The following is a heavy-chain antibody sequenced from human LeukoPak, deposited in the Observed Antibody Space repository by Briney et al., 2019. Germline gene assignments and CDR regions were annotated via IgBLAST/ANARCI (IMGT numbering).Heavy chain of an antibody. D-gene: IGHD4-17*01. CDR3: ARYGDYAYYFDY. V-gene: IGHV3-23*01. J-gene: IGHJ4*02. CDR1: GGSISSSN. CDR2: ISGSGGST. Sequence: GTLSLTCAVSGGSISSSNWWSWVRQPPGKGLEWVSAISGSGGSTYYADSVKGRFTISRDNSKNTLYLQMNSLRAEDTAVYYCARYGDYAYYFDYWGQGTLVTVSS.